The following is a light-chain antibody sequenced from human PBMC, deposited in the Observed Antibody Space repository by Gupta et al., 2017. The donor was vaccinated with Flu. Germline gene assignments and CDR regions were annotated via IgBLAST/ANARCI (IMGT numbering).Light chain of an antibody. V-gene: IGLV1-40*01. Sequence: SSNLGAGYDVHWYQQLPGTAPKLLLYDNNHRPSGVPDRFSGSKSGTSASLAITGLQADDEADYYCQSYDSSLSGSVFGGGTKLTVL. CDR1: SSNLGAGYD. J-gene: IGLJ3*02. CDR3: QSYDSSLSGSV. CDR2: DNN.